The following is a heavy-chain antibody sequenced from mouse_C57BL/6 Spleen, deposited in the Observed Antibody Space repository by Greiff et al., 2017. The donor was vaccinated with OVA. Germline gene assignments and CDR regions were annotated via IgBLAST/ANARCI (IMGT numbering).Heavy chain of an antibody. CDR2: ISDGGSYT. J-gene: IGHJ2*01. CDR3: ARVYGYDGYYFDY. CDR1: GFTFSSYA. D-gene: IGHD2-2*01. V-gene: IGHV5-4*03. Sequence: EVMLVESGGGLVKPGGSLKLSCAASGFTFSSYAMSWVRQTPEKRLEWVATISDGGSYTYYPDNVKGRFTISRVNAKNNLYLQMSHLKSEDTAMYYCARVYGYDGYYFDYWGQGTTLTVSS.